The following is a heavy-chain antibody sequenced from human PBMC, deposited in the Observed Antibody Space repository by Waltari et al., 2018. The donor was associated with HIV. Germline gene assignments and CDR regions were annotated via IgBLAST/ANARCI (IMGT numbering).Heavy chain of an antibody. CDR1: GFTFRSYA. D-gene: IGHD5-12*01. Sequence: QGQLVESGGGVVQPGKSLKLSCGASGFTFRSYALHWVRQAPGKGLQWLGMISYAGQKTYFADSVKGRFNMSRDNFKSTLFLQINSLKSDDTAVYYCARDFAPTGPTVDNTESSPAFWGRGTQITVS. CDR3: ARDFAPTGPTVDNTESSPAF. V-gene: IGHV3-30*01. CDR2: ISYAGQKT. J-gene: IGHJ4*02.